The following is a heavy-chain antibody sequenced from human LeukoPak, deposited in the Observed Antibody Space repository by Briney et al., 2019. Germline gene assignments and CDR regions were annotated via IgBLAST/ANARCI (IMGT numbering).Heavy chain of an antibody. CDR2: MNPNSGNT. Sequence: ASVKVSCKASGYTFTSYDINWVRQAPGQGLEWMGWMNPNSGNTGYAQKFQGRVTMTRNTSISTAYKELSSLRSEDTAVYYCARGGVHIAAAGTPDYYYYGMDVWGQGTTVTVSS. J-gene: IGHJ6*02. CDR1: GYTFTSYD. D-gene: IGHD6-13*01. V-gene: IGHV1-8*01. CDR3: ARGGVHIAAAGTPDYYYYGMDV.